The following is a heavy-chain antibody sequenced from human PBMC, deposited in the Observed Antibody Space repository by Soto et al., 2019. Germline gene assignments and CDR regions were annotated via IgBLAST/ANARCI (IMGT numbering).Heavy chain of an antibody. V-gene: IGHV3-23*01. D-gene: IGHD2-15*01. CDR1: GFTVSSHA. CDR2: VTADGGT. Sequence: EVQVLESGGGLVQPGGSLRLSCEGSGFTVSSHAMTWIRQAPGKGPEWVSTVTADGGTYYAESVKGRFAMSRDTSENTLYLQMNSLGAEDTAAYYCAPHVSCSGGSCQYDAFAIRGQGPMVTVSS. J-gene: IGHJ3*02. CDR3: APHVSCSGGSCQYDAFAI.